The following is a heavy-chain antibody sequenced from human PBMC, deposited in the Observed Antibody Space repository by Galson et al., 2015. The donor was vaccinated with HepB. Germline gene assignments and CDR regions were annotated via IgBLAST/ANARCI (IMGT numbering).Heavy chain of an antibody. CDR3: ARDFGYCGGDCAVGYYYYGMDV. CDR1: GDSVSSNSAA. V-gene: IGHV6-1*01. J-gene: IGHJ6*02. Sequence: CAISGDSVSSNSAAWNWIRQSPSRGLEWLGRTYYRSKWYNDYAVSVKSRITINPDTSKNQFSLQLNSVTPEDTAVYYCARDFGYCGGDCAVGYYYYGMDVWGQGTTVTASS. CDR2: TYYRSKWYN. D-gene: IGHD2-21*02.